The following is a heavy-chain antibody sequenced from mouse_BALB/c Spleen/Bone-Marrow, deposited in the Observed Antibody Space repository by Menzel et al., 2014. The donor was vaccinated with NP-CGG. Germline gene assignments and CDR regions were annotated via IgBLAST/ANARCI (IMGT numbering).Heavy chain of an antibody. J-gene: IGHJ1*01. D-gene: IGHD1-1*01. Sequence: EVQLVESGPELVKPGASVKMSCKASGYSFTGYFMNWVIQSHGKSLEWIGRINPYNGDSFYNQKFKGKATLTVDKSSSTAHMELRSLASEDSAVYYCARVTTDWYFDVWGAGTTVTVSS. V-gene: IGHV1-20*02. CDR2: INPYNGDS. CDR1: GYSFTGYF. CDR3: ARVTTDWYFDV.